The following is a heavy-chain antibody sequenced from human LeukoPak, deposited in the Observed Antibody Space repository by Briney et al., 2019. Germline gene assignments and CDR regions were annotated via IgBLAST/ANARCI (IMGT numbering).Heavy chain of an antibody. J-gene: IGHJ5*02. Sequence: GASVKVSCKVSGYTFTSYDINWVRQATGQGLEWMGWMNPNSGNTGYAQKFQGRVTMTRNTSITTAYMELGSLRSEDTAVYYCARGKPIAVAGTRWFDPWGQGTLVTVSS. CDR2: MNPNSGNT. CDR3: ARGKPIAVAGTRWFDP. CDR1: GYTFTSYD. V-gene: IGHV1-8*01. D-gene: IGHD6-19*01.